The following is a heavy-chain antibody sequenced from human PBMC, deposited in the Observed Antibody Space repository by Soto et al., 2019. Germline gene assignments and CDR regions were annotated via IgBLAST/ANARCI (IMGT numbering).Heavy chain of an antibody. CDR2: ISGSGGST. V-gene: IGHV3-23*01. J-gene: IGHJ4*02. CDR1: GFTFSSYA. CDR3: AKIPDYYGSGSYGYFDY. Sequence: GGSLRLSCAASGFTFSSYAMSWVRQAPGKGLEWVSAISGSGGSTYYADSVKGRFTISRDNSKNTLYLQMNSLRAEDTAVYYCAKIPDYYGSGSYGYFDYWGQGTLVTVSS. D-gene: IGHD3-10*01.